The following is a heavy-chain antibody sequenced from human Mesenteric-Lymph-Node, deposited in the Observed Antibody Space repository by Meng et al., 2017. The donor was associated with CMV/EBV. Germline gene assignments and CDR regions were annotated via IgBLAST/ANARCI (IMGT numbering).Heavy chain of an antibody. D-gene: IGHD2-21*01. CDR2: IYPGESDT. V-gene: IGHV5-51*01. J-gene: IGHJ4*02. CDR1: GYTSSNYW. CDR3: ATYRLGWGGYFDY. Sequence: GGSLRLSCKGFGYTSSNYWIGWVRQMPGKGLEWMGIIYPGESDTKYSPSFQGQVTISADKSISTAYLQWTSLKASNTAIYYCATYRLGWGGYFDYWGQGTLVTVSS.